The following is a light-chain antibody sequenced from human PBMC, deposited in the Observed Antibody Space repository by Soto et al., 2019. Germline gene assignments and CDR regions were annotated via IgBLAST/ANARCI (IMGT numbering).Light chain of an antibody. CDR1: QRVSSSY. CDR3: QQYDSSPKT. CDR2: GAS. J-gene: IGKJ1*01. V-gene: IGKV3-20*01. Sequence: EIVLTQSPGTLSLSQGARATLSSRARQRVSSSYSAWYQQKPGQSPRLLIYGASSRATGITDRVSGSGSGTDFTLTISRLEPEDFAVYYCQQYDSSPKTFGQGTKVDIK.